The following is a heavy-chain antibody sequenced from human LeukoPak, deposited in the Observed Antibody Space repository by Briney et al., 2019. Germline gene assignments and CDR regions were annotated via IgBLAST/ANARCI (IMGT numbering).Heavy chain of an antibody. CDR1: GFTFTSSSA. CDR3: AAPYSSTWFDY. CDR2: IVVGSDNT. J-gene: IGHJ4*02. Sequence: PLASVTVSCKASGFTFTSSSAVQWVRQARGQRLEWIGWIVVGSDNTKYAQKFQERVTITREMSTSTAYMELSSLRSEDTAVYYCAAPYSSTWFDYWGQGTLVTVSS. D-gene: IGHD6-13*01. V-gene: IGHV1-58*01.